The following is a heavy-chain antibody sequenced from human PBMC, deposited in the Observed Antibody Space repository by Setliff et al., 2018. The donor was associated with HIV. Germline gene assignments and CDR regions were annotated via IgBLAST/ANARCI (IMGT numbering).Heavy chain of an antibody. Sequence: GPSVKVSCKASGDTFSNSALTWVRQAPGQGLEWMGGSIPLFGTVKYAQKFQGRVTMTRDTSTSTVYMELSSLRSEDTAVYYCARGGYGGNSETFDYWGQGTLVTVSS. J-gene: IGHJ4*02. V-gene: IGHV1-69*05. CDR2: SIPLFGTV. CDR1: GDTFSNSA. CDR3: ARGGYGGNSETFDY. D-gene: IGHD2-21*02.